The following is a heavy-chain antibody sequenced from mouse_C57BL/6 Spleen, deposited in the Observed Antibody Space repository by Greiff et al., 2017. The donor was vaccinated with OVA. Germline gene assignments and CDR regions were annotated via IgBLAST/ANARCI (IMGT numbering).Heavy chain of an antibody. V-gene: IGHV14-3*01. D-gene: IGHD2-4*01. CDR1: GFNIKNTY. CDR3: ARGDYYDYDWFAY. Sequence: DVKLVESVAELVRPGASVKLSCTASGFNIKNTYMHWVKQRPEQGLEWIGRIDPANGNTKYAPKFQGKATITADTSSNTAYLQLSSLTSEDTAIYYCARGDYYDYDWFAYWGQGTLVTVSA. CDR2: IDPANGNT. J-gene: IGHJ3*01.